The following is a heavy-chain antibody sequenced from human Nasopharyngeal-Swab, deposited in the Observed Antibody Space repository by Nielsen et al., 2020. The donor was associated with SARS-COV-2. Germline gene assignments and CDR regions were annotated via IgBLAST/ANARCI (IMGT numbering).Heavy chain of an antibody. CDR2: ISWNSGSI. D-gene: IGHD6-13*01. J-gene: IGHJ6*04. V-gene: IGHV3-9*01. Sequence: SLKISCAASGFTFDDYAMHWVRQAPGKGLEWVSGISWNSGSIGYADSVKGRFTISRDNAKNSLYLQMNSLRAEDTALYYCAKLSSTWYDYYYYYVMAFWGKGTTVTVSS. CDR1: GFTFDDYA. CDR3: AKLSSTWYDYYYYYVMAF.